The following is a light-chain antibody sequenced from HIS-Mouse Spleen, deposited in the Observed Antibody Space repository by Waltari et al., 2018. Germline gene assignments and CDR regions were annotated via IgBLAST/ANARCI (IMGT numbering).Light chain of an antibody. CDR2: EVS. CDR1: SSDVGGYNY. Sequence: ISCTGTSSDVGGYNYVSWYQQHPGKAPKLMIYEVSNRPSGVSNRFSGSKSGNTASLTISGLQAEDEADYYCSSYTSSSSWVFGGGTKLTVL. V-gene: IGLV2-14*01. CDR3: SSYTSSSSWV. J-gene: IGLJ3*02.